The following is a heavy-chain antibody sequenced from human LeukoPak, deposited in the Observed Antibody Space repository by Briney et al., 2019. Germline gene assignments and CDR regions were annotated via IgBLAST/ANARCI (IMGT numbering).Heavy chain of an antibody. V-gene: IGHV4-39*07. CDR1: GGSVTSTPYY. CDR2: IYYSGST. D-gene: IGHD4-23*01. J-gene: IGHJ5*02. CDR3: ARGHGGYNWFDP. Sequence: PSETLSLTCTVSGGSVTSTPYYWGWIRQPPGKGLEWIGSIYYSGSTYYNPSLKSRVTISVDTSKNQFSLKLSSVTAADTAVYYCARGHGGYNWFDPWGQGTLVTVSS.